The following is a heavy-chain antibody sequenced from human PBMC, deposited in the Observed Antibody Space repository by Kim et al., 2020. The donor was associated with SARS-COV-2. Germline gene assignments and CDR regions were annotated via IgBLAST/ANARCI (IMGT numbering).Heavy chain of an antibody. Sequence: SETLSLTCAVYGGSFSGYYWSWIRQPPGKGLEWIGEINHSGSTNYNPSLKSRVTISVDTSKNQFSLKLSSVTAADTAVYYCARVGWGLRWLRRLPAWFDPWGQGTLVTVSS. CDR1: GGSFSGYY. CDR2: INHSGST. CDR3: ARVGWGLRWLRRLPAWFDP. V-gene: IGHV4-34*01. D-gene: IGHD5-12*01. J-gene: IGHJ5*02.